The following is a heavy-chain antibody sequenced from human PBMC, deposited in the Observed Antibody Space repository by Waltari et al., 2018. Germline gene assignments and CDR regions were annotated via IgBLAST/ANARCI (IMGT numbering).Heavy chain of an antibody. CDR3: ARENLRSGPNWFDP. CDR2: IIPIFGTA. Sequence: QVQLVQSGAEVKKPGSSVKVSCKASGGTFSSYAISWVRHAPGQGLEWMGGIIPIFGTANYAQKFQGRVTITADESTSTAYMELSSLRSEDTAVYYCARENLRSGPNWFDPWGQGTLVTVSS. D-gene: IGHD3-3*01. V-gene: IGHV1-69*12. J-gene: IGHJ5*02. CDR1: GGTFSSYA.